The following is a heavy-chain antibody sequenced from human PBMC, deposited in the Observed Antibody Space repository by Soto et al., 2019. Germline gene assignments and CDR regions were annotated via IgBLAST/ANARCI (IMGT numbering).Heavy chain of an antibody. D-gene: IGHD6-19*01. Sequence: HPGGSLRLSCAASGFTFSSYAMHWVRQAPGKGLEWVAVISYDGSNKYYADSVKGRFTISRDNSKNTLYLQMNSLRAEDTAVYYCARDVLQWRDYNWFDPWGQGTLVTVSS. CDR2: ISYDGSNK. V-gene: IGHV3-30-3*01. CDR3: ARDVLQWRDYNWFDP. J-gene: IGHJ5*02. CDR1: GFTFSSYA.